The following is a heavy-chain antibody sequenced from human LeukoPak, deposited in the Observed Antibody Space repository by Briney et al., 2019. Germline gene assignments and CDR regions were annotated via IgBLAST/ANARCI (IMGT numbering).Heavy chain of an antibody. CDR2: IGTAGDT. D-gene: IGHD3-10*01. J-gene: IGHJ5*02. V-gene: IGHV3-13*01. CDR3: ARGSRSARGVMQYNWFDP. CDR1: GFTFSSYD. Sequence: GGSLRLSCAASGFTFSSYDMHWVRQATGKGLEWVSAIGTAGDTYYPGSVKGRFTISRENAKNSLYLQMNSLRAGDTAVYYCARGSRSARGVMQYNWFDPWGQGTLVTVSS.